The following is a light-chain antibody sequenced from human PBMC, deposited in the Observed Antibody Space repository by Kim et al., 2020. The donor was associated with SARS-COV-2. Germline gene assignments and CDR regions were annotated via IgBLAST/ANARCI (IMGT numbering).Light chain of an antibody. V-gene: IGLV3-19*01. CDR2: GRN. Sequence: SSELTQDPAVSVALGQTVKITCQGDSLRSYYTTWYQQKPRQAPVLVIYGRNNRPSGIPDRFSGSTSGNTASLTISGAQAEDEADFYCQARDSGGNVVFGGGTTLTVL. CDR1: SLRSYY. CDR3: QARDSGGNVV. J-gene: IGLJ2*01.